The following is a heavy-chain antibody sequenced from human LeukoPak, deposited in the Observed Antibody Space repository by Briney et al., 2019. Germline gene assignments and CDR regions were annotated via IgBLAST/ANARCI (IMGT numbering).Heavy chain of an antibody. CDR2: INESGSST. CDR3: TKDHGFCNSGWHPLFDQ. V-gene: IGHV3-23*01. D-gene: IGHD6-19*01. Sequence: GGSLRLSCAASGFTFSSYAMSWVRQSPGKGLEWVSTINESGSSTYYTDSVKGRFTFSRDNSKNTLLLLMNSLRAEDTAVYYCTKDHGFCNSGWHPLFDQWGQGTLVTVTT. CDR1: GFTFSSYA. J-gene: IGHJ4*02.